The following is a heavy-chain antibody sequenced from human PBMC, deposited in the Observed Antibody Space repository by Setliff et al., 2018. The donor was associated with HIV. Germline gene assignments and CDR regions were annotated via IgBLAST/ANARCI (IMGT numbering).Heavy chain of an antibody. J-gene: IGHJ4*02. CDR1: GFTFTGSA. D-gene: IGHD6-19*01. CDR2: IVVGSGKT. CDR3: VADGHGSGWRSDY. Sequence: SVKVSCKASGFTFTGSAVQWMRQARGQRPEWIGWIVVGSGKTEYAQKFQERVTITRDMSTSTAYMELRSLRYDDTAVYYCVADGHGSGWRSDYWGQGTLVTVSA. V-gene: IGHV1-58*01.